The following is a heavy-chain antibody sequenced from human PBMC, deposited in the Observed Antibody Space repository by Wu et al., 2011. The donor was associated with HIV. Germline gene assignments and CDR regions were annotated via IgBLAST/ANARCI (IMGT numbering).Heavy chain of an antibody. Sequence: QVQLVQSGAEVKKPGTSVKVSCKAFGYTFTDYYIHWVRRAPGQGPEWMGWINPNSGGTNYAQKFQGRVTMTRDTSISTAYMELSRLRSDDTAVYYCARRWGEASPFDYWGQGTLVTVSS. J-gene: IGHJ4*02. CDR3: ARRWGEASPFDY. CDR1: GYTFTDYY. V-gene: IGHV1-2*02. D-gene: IGHD3-10*01. CDR2: INPNSGGT.